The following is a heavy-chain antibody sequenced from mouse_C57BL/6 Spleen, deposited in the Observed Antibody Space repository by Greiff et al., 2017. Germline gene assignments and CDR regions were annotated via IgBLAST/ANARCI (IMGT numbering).Heavy chain of an antibody. CDR1: GYTFTDYE. V-gene: IGHV1-15*01. CDR2: IDPETGGT. J-gene: IGHJ3*01. Sequence: QVQLQQSGAELVRPGASVTLSCKASGYTFTDYEMHWVKQTPVHGLEWIGAIDPETGGTAYNQKFKGKATLTADKSSSTAYMELRSLTSEDSAVYYCTRNYYGSRFAYWGQGTLVTVSA. CDR3: TRNYYGSRFAY. D-gene: IGHD1-1*01.